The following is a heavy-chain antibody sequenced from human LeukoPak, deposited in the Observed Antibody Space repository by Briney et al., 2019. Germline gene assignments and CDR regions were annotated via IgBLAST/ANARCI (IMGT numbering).Heavy chain of an antibody. J-gene: IGHJ5*01. CDR3: AKGLGEFASAPDS. Sequence: GGSLRLSCAASGFSFSNFGMSWVRQAAGKGLEWVAAIFGNGVDTYYADSVKGRFIISRDNSQNRLFLQVNSMRVQDTAVYYCAKGLGEFASAPDSWGQGTRVTVSS. CDR2: IFGNGVDT. CDR1: GFSFSNFG. D-gene: IGHD6-6*01. V-gene: IGHV3-23*01.